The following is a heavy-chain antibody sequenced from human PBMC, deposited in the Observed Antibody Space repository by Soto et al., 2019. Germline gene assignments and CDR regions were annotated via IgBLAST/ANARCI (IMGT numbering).Heavy chain of an antibody. V-gene: IGHV3-23*01. CDR1: GFMFSTYA. J-gene: IGHJ3*02. CDR3: AKGHPPDSYGYFSPEDDAFDM. CDR2: TGGSGGVT. D-gene: IGHD5-18*01. Sequence: EVQLLESGGGLVQPGGSLRLSCAGSGFMFSTYAMSWVRQAPGKGLEWVSGTGGSGGVTYYADSVKGRFAVSRDNSKNTLYLQMNSLRAGDTAVYYCAKGHPPDSYGYFSPEDDAFDMWGQGTMVTVSS.